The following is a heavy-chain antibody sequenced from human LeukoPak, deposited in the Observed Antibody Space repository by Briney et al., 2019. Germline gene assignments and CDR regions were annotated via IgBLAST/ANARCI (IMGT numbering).Heavy chain of an antibody. J-gene: IGHJ4*02. CDR3: ASFRPGIAAAGTVY. CDR1: GGSISSGSYY. D-gene: IGHD6-13*01. CDR2: IYTSGST. V-gene: IGHV4-61*02. Sequence: SQTLSLTCTVSGGSISSGSYYWSWIRQPAGKGLEWIGRIYTSGSTNYNPSLKSRVTISVDTSKNQFSLKLSSVTAADTAVYYCASFRPGIAAAGTVYWGQGTLVTVSS.